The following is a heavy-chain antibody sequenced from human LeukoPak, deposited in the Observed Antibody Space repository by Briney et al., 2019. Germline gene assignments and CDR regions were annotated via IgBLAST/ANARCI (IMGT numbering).Heavy chain of an antibody. J-gene: IGHJ4*02. CDR1: GFTFSSYA. V-gene: IGHV3-23*01. Sequence: GGSLRLSCAASGFTFSSYAMSWVCQAPGKGLEWVSAISGSGGSTYYADSVKGRFTISRDNSKNTLYLQMNSLRAEDTAVYYCAKNRRSRDSSGYLYYFDYWGQGTLVTVSS. CDR2: ISGSGGST. D-gene: IGHD3-22*01. CDR3: AKNRRSRDSSGYLYYFDY.